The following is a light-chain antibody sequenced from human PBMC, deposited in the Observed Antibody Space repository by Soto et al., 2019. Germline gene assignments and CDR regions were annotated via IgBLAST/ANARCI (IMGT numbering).Light chain of an antibody. CDR1: SSDIGVYDY. J-gene: IGLJ2*01. CDR3: AAWDGSLSGRV. Sequence: QSALTQPASVSGSPGQSITISCTGTSSDIGVYDYVSWYQQHPGKAPKLIIYEVTNRPSGLSNRFSGSKSDNTASLTISGLQAEDEADYYCAAWDGSLSGRVFGGGTKVTVL. CDR2: EVT. V-gene: IGLV2-14*01.